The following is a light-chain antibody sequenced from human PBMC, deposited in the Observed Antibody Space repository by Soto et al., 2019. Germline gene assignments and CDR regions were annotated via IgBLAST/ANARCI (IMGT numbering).Light chain of an antibody. CDR2: AAS. CDR3: QKYSSVPV. CDR1: QDIRTF. V-gene: IGKV1-27*01. J-gene: IGKJ3*01. Sequence: IQMTQSPTSLSASVGDRVTITCRASQDIRTFVAWYQQKPGKAPKLLIYAASTLQSGVPCRFSGSGSGTDFTLTINSLQPEDVATYSCQKYSSVPVFGPGTKVEIK.